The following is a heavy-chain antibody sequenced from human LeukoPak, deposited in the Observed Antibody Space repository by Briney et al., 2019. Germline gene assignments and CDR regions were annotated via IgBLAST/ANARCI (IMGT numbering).Heavy chain of an antibody. CDR3: ARDPHGYNSYFDY. J-gene: IGHJ4*02. CDR2: IYTDGST. Sequence: GGSLRLSCAASGFIFSSNYMNWVRQAPGKGLEWVSVIYTDGSTYYADSVKGRFTISRDISRNTVHLQMNSLRAGDTAAYYCARDPHGYNSYFDYWGQGTLVTVSS. CDR1: GFIFSSNY. D-gene: IGHD5-24*01. V-gene: IGHV3-53*01.